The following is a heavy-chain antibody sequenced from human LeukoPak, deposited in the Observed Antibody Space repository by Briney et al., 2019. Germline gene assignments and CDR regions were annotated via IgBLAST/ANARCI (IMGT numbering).Heavy chain of an antibody. CDR1: GFTFSSYS. V-gene: IGHV3-21*01. J-gene: IGHJ4*02. CDR3: AKDGRFGARPIDY. Sequence: GGSLRLSCAASGFTFSSYSMNWIRQAPGKGLEWVSSISSSTSYIYYADSVKGRFTISKDNAKNSLYLQMNSLRAEDTAVYYCAKDGRFGARPIDYWGQGTLVTVSS. D-gene: IGHD3-10*01. CDR2: ISSSTSYI.